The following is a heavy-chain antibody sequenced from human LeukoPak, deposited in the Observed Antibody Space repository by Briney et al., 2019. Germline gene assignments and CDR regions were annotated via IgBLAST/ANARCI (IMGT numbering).Heavy chain of an antibody. Sequence: SGPTLVKPTQTLTLTCTFSGFSLSTSGVGVGWIRQPPGKALEWLALIYWNDDKRYSPSLKSRLTITKDTSKSQVVLTMTNMDPVDTATYYCAHTRVGERWGYSSSARYYFDYWGQGTLVTVSS. CDR3: AHTRVGERWGYSSSARYYFDY. CDR2: IYWNDDK. V-gene: IGHV2-5*01. CDR1: GFSLSTSGVG. D-gene: IGHD6-13*01. J-gene: IGHJ4*02.